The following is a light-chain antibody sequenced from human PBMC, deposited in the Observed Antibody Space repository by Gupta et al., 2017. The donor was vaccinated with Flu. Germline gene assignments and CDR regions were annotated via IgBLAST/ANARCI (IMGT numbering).Light chain of an antibody. Sequence: QSALTQPPSVSGSPGQSVTISCTGTRSEVGTYNRVAWYQQSPGTAPKLVVYEVSNRPSGVPDRLSGSKSGNAASLTISGRQGEDEADYYCSSYTSSYTFVFGTGTKVTVL. V-gene: IGLV2-18*02. CDR2: EVS. CDR3: SSYTSSYTFV. J-gene: IGLJ1*01. CDR1: RSEVGTYNR.